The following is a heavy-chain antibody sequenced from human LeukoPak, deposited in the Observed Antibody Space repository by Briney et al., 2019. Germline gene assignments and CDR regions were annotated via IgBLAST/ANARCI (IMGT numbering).Heavy chain of an antibody. V-gene: IGHV3-23*01. J-gene: IGHJ4*02. Sequence: GGALRLSCAASGLAFSSYARSWVRQAPGKGLEWGSAISGSGGSTYYADSVKGGFTISRDNAKNTLYLQMNSLRAEDTAVYYCAKGGPYDSSGYYYQPFDYWGQGTLVTVSS. CDR2: ISGSGGST. CDR3: AKGGPYDSSGYYYQPFDY. D-gene: IGHD3-22*01. CDR1: GLAFSSYA.